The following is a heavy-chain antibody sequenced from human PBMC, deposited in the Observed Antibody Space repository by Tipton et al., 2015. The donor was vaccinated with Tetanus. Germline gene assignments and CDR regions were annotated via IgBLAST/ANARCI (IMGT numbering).Heavy chain of an antibody. D-gene: IGHD3-22*01. V-gene: IGHV4-39*01. J-gene: IGHJ3*02. CDR1: GDSISSSSYY. CDR2: FYYSGST. Sequence: TLSLTCTVSGDSISSSSYYWGWIRQPPGKGLEWIGSFYYSGSTYYNPSLKSRVTISVDTSKIQFSLKVTSVTAADTAVYYCARLSSSANDAHVFDIWGQGTMVTVSS. CDR3: ARLSSSANDAHVFDI.